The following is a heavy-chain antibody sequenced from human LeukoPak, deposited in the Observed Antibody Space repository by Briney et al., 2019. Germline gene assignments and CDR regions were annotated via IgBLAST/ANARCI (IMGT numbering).Heavy chain of an antibody. CDR3: ASGSSEYYYYYGMDV. D-gene: IGHD1-26*01. J-gene: IGHJ6*02. Sequence: GSLRLSCAASGFTFSDYYMSWIRQAPGKGLEWVSYISSSGSTIYYADSVRGRFTISRGNAKNSLYLQMNSLRAEDTAVYYCASGSSEYYYYYGMDVWGQGTTVTVSS. CDR1: GFTFSDYY. V-gene: IGHV3-11*01. CDR2: ISSSGSTI.